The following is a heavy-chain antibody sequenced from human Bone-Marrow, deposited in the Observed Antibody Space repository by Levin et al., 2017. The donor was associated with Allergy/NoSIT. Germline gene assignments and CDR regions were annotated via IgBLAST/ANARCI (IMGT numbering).Heavy chain of an antibody. Sequence: GGSLRLSCAASGFTFDDYAMHWVRRAPGKGLEWVSGISWNSGSIGYADSVKGRFTISRDNAKNSLYLQMNSLRAEDTALYYCAKDTSYSYGHTRYDYWGQGTLVTVSS. CDR2: ISWNSGSI. J-gene: IGHJ4*02. D-gene: IGHD5-18*01. CDR1: GFTFDDYA. V-gene: IGHV3-9*01. CDR3: AKDTSYSYGHTRYDY.